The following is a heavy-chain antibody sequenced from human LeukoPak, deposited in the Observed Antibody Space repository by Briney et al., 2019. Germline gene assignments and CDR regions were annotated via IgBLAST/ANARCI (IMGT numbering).Heavy chain of an antibody. CDR1: GFTVSSDS. J-gene: IGHJ3*01. V-gene: IGHV3-53*05. Sequence: GGSLRLSCTVSGFTVSSDSMSWVRQAPGKGLEWVSFIYSGGSTHYSDSVKGRFTISRDNSKNTLYLQMNSLRVEDTALYYCAKDRGGSSELGDAFDVWGQGTMVRVSS. D-gene: IGHD1-26*01. CDR2: IYSGGST. CDR3: AKDRGGSSELGDAFDV.